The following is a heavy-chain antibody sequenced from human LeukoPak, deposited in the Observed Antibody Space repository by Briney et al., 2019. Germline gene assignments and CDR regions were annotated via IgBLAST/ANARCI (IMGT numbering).Heavy chain of an antibody. CDR3: ARDRFRKVRVVNNWFDP. CDR2: ISAYNGNT. Sequence: ASVKVSCKASGYTFISYGITWVRQAPGQGLEWMGWISAYNGNTNYAQKMQGRVTMTTDTSTSTAYMELRSLTSDDTAVYYCARDRFRKVRVVNNWFDPRGQGTQVTVSS. D-gene: IGHD3-10*01. CDR1: GYTFISYG. J-gene: IGHJ5*02. V-gene: IGHV1-18*01.